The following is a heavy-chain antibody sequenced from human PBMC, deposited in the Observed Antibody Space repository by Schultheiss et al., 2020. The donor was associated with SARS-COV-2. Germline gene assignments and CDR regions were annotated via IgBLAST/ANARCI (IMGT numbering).Heavy chain of an antibody. V-gene: IGHV3-43*02. Sequence: GGSLRLSCAASGFTFDDYAMHWVRQAPGKGLEWVSLISGDGGSTYYADSVKGRFTISRDNSKNTLYLQMNSLRAEDTAVYYCARDGGIVPAAQYYYYYGMDVWGQGTTVTVSS. D-gene: IGHD2-2*01. CDR2: ISGDGGST. CDR3: ARDGGIVPAAQYYYYYGMDV. CDR1: GFTFDDYA. J-gene: IGHJ6*02.